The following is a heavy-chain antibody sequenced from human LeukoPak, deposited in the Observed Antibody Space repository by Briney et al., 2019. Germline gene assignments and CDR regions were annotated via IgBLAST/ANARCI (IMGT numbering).Heavy chain of an antibody. Sequence: PGRSLRLSCAASGFTFSSYGMHWVRQAPGKGLEWVAVIWYDGSNKYYADSVKGRFTISRDNSKNTLYLQMNSLRAEDTAVYYCAKEEYYYDSSGYKEWAFDIWGQGTMVTVSS. CDR2: IWYDGSNK. V-gene: IGHV3-33*06. CDR3: AKEEYYYDSSGYKEWAFDI. CDR1: GFTFSSYG. D-gene: IGHD3-22*01. J-gene: IGHJ3*02.